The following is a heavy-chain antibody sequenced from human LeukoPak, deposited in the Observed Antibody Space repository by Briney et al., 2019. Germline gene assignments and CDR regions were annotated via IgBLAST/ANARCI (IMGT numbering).Heavy chain of an antibody. V-gene: IGHV4-39*01. CDR2: VNYALHT. J-gene: IGHJ4*02. CDR1: GASISSSTYY. Sequence: SGTLSLTCTVSGASISSSTYYWGWIRQSPGKGLGWLGSVNYALHTYYNPSLKSRVTLSADTSKNQFSLKMNFVTAADTALYYCARHLGPYSASYLDYWGQGSLVTVSS. D-gene: IGHD1-26*01. CDR3: ARHLGPYSASYLDY.